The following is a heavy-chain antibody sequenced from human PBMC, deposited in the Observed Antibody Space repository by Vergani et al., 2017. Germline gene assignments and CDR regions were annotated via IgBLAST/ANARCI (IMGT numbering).Heavy chain of an antibody. CDR2: ISGSGGST. J-gene: IGHJ4*02. D-gene: IGHD6-19*01. V-gene: IGHV3-23*01. CDR3: AKDQEQWLVSDY. CDR1: GFTFSSYA. Sequence: EVQLLESGGGLVQPGGSLRLSCAASGFTFSSYAMSWVRQAPGKGLEWVSAISGSGGSTYYADSVKGRFTISRDNSKNTLYLQMNSLRAEETAVYYCAKDQEQWLVSDYWGQGTLVTVSS.